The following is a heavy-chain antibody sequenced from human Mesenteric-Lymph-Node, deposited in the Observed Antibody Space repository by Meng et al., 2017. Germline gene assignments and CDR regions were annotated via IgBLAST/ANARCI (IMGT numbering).Heavy chain of an antibody. V-gene: IGHV4-39*07. CDR3: ARVGVRLADY. CDR1: GGSISSASYY. J-gene: IGHJ4*02. CDR2: MYYVGNS. D-gene: IGHD3-10*01. Sequence: SETLSLTCTVSGGSISSASYYWGWIRQPPGKGLEWIGSMYYVGNSKYNPSLKSRVTILVDTSNNQFSLKLRSVTAADTAVYYCARVGVRLADYWGQGIPVTVSS.